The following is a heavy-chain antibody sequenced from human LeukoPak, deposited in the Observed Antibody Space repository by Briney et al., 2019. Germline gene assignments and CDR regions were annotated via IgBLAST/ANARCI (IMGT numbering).Heavy chain of an antibody. D-gene: IGHD3-10*01. V-gene: IGHV1-2*06. Sequence: GASVKVSCKASGYTFTGYYLHWVRQAPGHGLEWMGRINPNSGGTNYAQKFQGRVTMTRDTSISTAYMELSRLRSNDTAVYYCARDSGEVNGNFDYWGQGTLVTVSS. CDR2: INPNSGGT. J-gene: IGHJ4*02. CDR3: ARDSGEVNGNFDY. CDR1: GYTFTGYY.